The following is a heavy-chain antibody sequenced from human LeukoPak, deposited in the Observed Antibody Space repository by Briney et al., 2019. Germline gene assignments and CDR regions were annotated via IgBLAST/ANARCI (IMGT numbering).Heavy chain of an antibody. CDR3: AKGWDGRTLLPPFYYYYYYMDV. D-gene: IGHD1-26*01. CDR1: GFTFSSYA. J-gene: IGHJ6*03. CDR2: ISGSGGST. Sequence: GGSLRLSCAASGFTFSSYAMSWVRQAPGKGLEWVSAISGSGGSTYYADSVKGRFTISRDNSKNTLYLQMNSLRAEDTAVYYCAKGWDGRTLLPPFYYYYYYMDVWGKGTTVTVSS. V-gene: IGHV3-23*01.